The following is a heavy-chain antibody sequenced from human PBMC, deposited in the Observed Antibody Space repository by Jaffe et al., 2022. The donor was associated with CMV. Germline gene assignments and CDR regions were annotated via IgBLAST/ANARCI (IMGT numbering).Heavy chain of an antibody. Sequence: QVQLQESGPGLVKPSETLSLTCTVSGGSISSYYWSWIRQPPGKGLEWIGYIYYSGSTNYNPSLKSRVTISVDTSKNQFSLKLSSVTAADTAVYYCASRYSRHGPFDYWGQGTLVTVSS. J-gene: IGHJ4*02. D-gene: IGHD5-18*01. CDR3: ASRYSRHGPFDY. CDR2: IYYSGST. CDR1: GGSISSYY. V-gene: IGHV4-59*01.